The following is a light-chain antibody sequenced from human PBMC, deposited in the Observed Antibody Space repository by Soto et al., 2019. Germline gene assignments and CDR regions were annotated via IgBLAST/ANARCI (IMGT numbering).Light chain of an antibody. CDR1: TGPVTSGRY. Sequence: QALLTQDPSVTLSPGGTVTLTCDSSTGPVTSGRYPYWFQQKPGQAPRTLIYDTSLKYSWTPARFSGSLLRGKAALTLSGARPEDEADYYCLLSYSGGRVFGGGTKVTV. CDR2: DTS. CDR3: LLSYSGGRV. V-gene: IGLV7-46*01. J-gene: IGLJ3*02.